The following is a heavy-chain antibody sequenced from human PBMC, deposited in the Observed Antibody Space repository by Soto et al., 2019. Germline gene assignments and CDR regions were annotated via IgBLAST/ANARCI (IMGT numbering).Heavy chain of an antibody. J-gene: IGHJ4*02. CDR3: ARDAQDIVLLVYISALDH. D-gene: IGHD2-8*02. CDR2: INTGNGNT. Sequence: GASVKVSCKASGYSFTNYALHWVRQAPGQRLEWMGWINTGNGNTKYAKKFQGRVTITRDTSAATTYMELSSLTSEDTAMYYCARDAQDIVLLVYISALDHWGQGALVTVSS. CDR1: GYSFTNYA. V-gene: IGHV1-3*04.